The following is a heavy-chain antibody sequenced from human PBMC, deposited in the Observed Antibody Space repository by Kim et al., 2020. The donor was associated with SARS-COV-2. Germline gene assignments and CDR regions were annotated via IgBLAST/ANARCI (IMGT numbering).Heavy chain of an antibody. D-gene: IGHD2-15*01. Sequence: YNSSIKSRVPLSVDTSKTQFSLKLSSVTAADTAVYYCAGSILHKGHYFDYWGQGTLVTVSS. CDR3: AGSILHKGHYFDY. V-gene: IGHV4-39*01. J-gene: IGHJ4*02.